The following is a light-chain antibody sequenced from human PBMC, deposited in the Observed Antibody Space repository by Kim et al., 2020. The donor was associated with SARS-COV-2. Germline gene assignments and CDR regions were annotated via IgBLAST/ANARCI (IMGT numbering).Light chain of an antibody. CDR2: QHT. J-gene: IGLJ2*01. CDR3: QAWDRGTAI. CDR1: KLGDKY. V-gene: IGLV3-1*01. Sequence: SYELTQPPSVSVSTGHTASISCSGDKLGDKYAFWYHQPPGQSPVLVLYQHTKQPSGIPGRFSGSSSGNTASLPISVTQATDGDNYYCQAWDRGTAIFGGG.